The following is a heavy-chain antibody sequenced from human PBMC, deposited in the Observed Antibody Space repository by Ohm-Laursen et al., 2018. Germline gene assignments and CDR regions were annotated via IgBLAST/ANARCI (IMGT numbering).Heavy chain of an antibody. CDR2: ISGSGGST. J-gene: IGHJ4*02. Sequence: SLRLSCSASGFTFSAMSWVRQAPGKGLEWVSAISGSGGSTYYADSVKGRFTISRDNSKNTPYLQMNSLRAEDTAVYYCAKGPEHINWNYGDYWGQGTLVTVSS. V-gene: IGHV3-23*01. D-gene: IGHD1-7*01. CDR1: GFTFSA. CDR3: AKGPEHINWNYGDY.